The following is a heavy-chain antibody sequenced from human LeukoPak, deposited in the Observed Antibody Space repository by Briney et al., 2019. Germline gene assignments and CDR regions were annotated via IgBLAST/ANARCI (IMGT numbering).Heavy chain of an antibody. CDR2: IYSSGST. CDR3: ASRIATAGSVDY. CDR1: GFTVSSNY. D-gene: IGHD6-13*01. J-gene: IGHJ4*02. V-gene: IGHV3-53*01. Sequence: AGGSLRLSCAASGFTVSSNYMSWVRQAPGKGLGWVSVIYSSGSTYYADSVKGRFTISRDNSKNTLHLQVNTLRAEDTAVYYCASRIATAGSVDYWGQGTLVTVSS.